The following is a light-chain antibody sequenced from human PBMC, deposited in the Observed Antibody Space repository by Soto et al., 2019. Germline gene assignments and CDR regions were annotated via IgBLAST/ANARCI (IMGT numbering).Light chain of an antibody. CDR1: SSDVGTYSL. CDR3: CSYAGSINFVL. V-gene: IGLV2-23*01. J-gene: IGLJ3*02. Sequence: QSVLTQPASVSGSPGQSIIISCTGASSDVGTYSLVSWYQQHPGKAPKLMIYAGSRRPSGVSNRFSGSTSDNTASLTISGLQPEDEADYYCCSYAGSINFVLFGGGTKVTVL. CDR2: AGS.